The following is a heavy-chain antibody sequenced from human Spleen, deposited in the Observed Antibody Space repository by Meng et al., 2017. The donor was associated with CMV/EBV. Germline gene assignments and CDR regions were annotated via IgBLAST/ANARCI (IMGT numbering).Heavy chain of an antibody. CDR1: GFTFSSYV. Sequence: GESLKISCAASGFTFSSYVMSWVRQAPGKGLEWVSVIYSGGTSTHYADSVKGRFTISRDNSKNTLFLQMNGLRAEDTAVYYCAKEACSTTSCYYNYYYGLDVWGQGTTVTVSS. CDR2: IYSGGTST. J-gene: IGHJ6*02. CDR3: AKEACSTTSCYYNYYYGLDV. D-gene: IGHD2-2*01. V-gene: IGHV3-23*03.